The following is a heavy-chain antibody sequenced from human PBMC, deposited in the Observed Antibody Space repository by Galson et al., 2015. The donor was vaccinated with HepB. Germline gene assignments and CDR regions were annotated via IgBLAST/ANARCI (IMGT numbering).Heavy chain of an antibody. CDR1: GFTFSSYG. V-gene: IGHV3-30*18. D-gene: IGHD3-10*01. Sequence: SLRLSCAASGFTFSSYGMHWVRQAPGKGLEWVAVISYDGSNKYYADSVKGRFTISRDNSKNTLYLQMNSLRAEDTAVYYCAKEHYGSGSYPPDYWGQGTLVTVSS. CDR2: ISYDGSNK. J-gene: IGHJ4*02. CDR3: AKEHYGSGSYPPDY.